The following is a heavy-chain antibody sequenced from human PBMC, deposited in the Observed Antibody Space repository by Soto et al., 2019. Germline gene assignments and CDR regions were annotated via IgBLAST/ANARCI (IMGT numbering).Heavy chain of an antibody. Sequence: SETLSLTCAVYGGSFSGYYWSWIRQPPGKGLEWIGEINHSGSTNHNPSLKSRVTISVDTSKNQFSLKLSSVTAADTAVYYFAGTFGSSRYYFDYWGQGTLVTVSS. CDR3: AGTFGSSRYYFDY. V-gene: IGHV4-34*01. D-gene: IGHD6-13*01. J-gene: IGHJ4*02. CDR1: GGSFSGYY. CDR2: INHSGST.